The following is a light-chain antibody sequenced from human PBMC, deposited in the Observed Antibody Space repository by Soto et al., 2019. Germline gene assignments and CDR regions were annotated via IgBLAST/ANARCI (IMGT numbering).Light chain of an antibody. CDR1: NTNIGSNT. CDR3: AAWDDRRNAYL. Sequence: QSVLTQPPSASGTPGQRVSISCSGSNTNIGSNTVNWYQQLPGTAPTRLIYSNNQRPSGVPDRISGATSGASASLAISGRQSEEEADYYCAAWDDRRNAYLFGTGTKLTVL. CDR2: SNN. J-gene: IGLJ1*01. V-gene: IGLV1-44*01.